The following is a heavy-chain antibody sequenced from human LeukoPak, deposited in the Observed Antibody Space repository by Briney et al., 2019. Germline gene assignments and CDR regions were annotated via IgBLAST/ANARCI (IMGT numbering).Heavy chain of an antibody. CDR2: IYYSGST. V-gene: IGHV4-59*01. J-gene: IGHJ4*02. CDR3: ARGGYCSGGSCYPLLNY. D-gene: IGHD2-15*01. Sequence: SETLSLTCTVSGGSISSYYWSSIPQPPEKGLEWIGYIYYSGSTNYNPSLKSRVTISVDTSKNQFSLKLSSVTAADTAVYYCARGGYCSGGSCYPLLNYWGQGTLVTVSS. CDR1: GGSISSYY.